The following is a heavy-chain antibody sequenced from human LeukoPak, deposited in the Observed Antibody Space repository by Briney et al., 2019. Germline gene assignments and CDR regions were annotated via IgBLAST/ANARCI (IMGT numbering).Heavy chain of an antibody. CDR1: GGSISSGGYY. Sequence: SETLSLTCTVSGGSISSGGYYWSWIRQHPGKGLEWIGYIYYSGSTYYNPSLKSRVTISVDTSKNQFSLKLSSVTAADTAVYYCARVRRLVGILTPTATDAFDVWGPGTIVTVSS. CDR2: IYYSGST. CDR3: ARVRRLVGILTPTATDAFDV. V-gene: IGHV4-31*03. D-gene: IGHD3-9*01. J-gene: IGHJ3*01.